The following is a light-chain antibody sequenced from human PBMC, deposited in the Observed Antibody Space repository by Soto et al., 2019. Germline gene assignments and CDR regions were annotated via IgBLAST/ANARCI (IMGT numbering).Light chain of an antibody. J-gene: IGLJ2*01. CDR3: ASWDDSLRAPV. CDR2: YDD. CDR1: SSNIGTYA. V-gene: IGLV1-36*01. Sequence: QSVLTQPPSVSDAPRQRVTISCSGSSSNIGTYAVNWYQQLPGKAPKLIIYYDDLVPSGVSDRFSGSRSGTSASLAISGLQSEDEADYYCASWDDSLRAPVFGGGTQLTVL.